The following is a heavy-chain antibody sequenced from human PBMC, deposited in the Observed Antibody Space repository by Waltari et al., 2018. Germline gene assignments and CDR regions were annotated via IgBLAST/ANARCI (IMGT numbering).Heavy chain of an antibody. CDR2: TKNRRNYYTT. D-gene: IGHD1-26*01. Sequence: EVHLVESGGGLVQPGGSLRLSCAPSGFPFSDPYIDWVRQAPGKGLEWVGRTKNRRNYYTTEYAASVRGRFTILRDDSRNSVYLQMNSLKPEDTAVYYCARWDSGSCGDWGQGTLVTVSS. CDR1: GFPFSDPY. V-gene: IGHV3-72*01. J-gene: IGHJ4*02. CDR3: ARWDSGSCGD.